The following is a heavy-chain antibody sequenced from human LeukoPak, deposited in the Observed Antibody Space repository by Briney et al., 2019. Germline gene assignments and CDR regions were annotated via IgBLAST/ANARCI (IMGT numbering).Heavy chain of an antibody. CDR1: GGSISSSNW. CDR2: IYHSGTT. V-gene: IGHV4-4*02. Sequence: SETLSLTCAVSGGSISSSNWWSWVRQPPGKGLEWIGEIYHSGTTNYNPSLKSRVTISVGKSKNQFSLELSSVTAADTAVYYCASTIKDAFDIWGQGTMVTVSA. D-gene: IGHD5/OR15-5a*01. CDR3: ASTIKDAFDI. J-gene: IGHJ3*02.